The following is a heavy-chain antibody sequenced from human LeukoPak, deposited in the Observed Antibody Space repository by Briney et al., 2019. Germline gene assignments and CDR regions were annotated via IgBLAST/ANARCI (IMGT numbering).Heavy chain of an antibody. Sequence: GGSLTLTLSASGFTFSSYRWHWVRQAPGKGLEYVSAISSNGGSTYYADSVKGRFTISRDNSKNTLYLQMSSLRAEDTAVYYCVKDQVSWRPSEYYSDNWGARALVTVSS. V-gene: IGHV3-64D*06. CDR1: GFTFSSYR. CDR2: ISSNGGST. CDR3: VKDQVSWRPSEYYSDN. J-gene: IGHJ4*02. D-gene: IGHD3-10*01.